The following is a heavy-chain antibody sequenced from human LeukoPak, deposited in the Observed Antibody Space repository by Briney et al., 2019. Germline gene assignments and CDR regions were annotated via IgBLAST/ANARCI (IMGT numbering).Heavy chain of an antibody. CDR1: GFTFSGYW. CDR3: AKVRYDSSGYQSPYFDY. D-gene: IGHD3-22*01. Sequence: PGGSLRLSCAASGFTFSGYWMNWVRQAPGKGLEWVSGISGSGGSTYYADSVKGRFTISRDNSKNTLYLQMNSLRAEDTAVYYCAKVRYDSSGYQSPYFDYWGQGTLVTVSS. J-gene: IGHJ4*02. V-gene: IGHV3-23*01. CDR2: ISGSGGST.